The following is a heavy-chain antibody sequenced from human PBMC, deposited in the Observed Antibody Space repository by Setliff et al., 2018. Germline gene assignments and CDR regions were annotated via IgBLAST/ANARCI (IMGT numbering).Heavy chain of an antibody. J-gene: IGHJ3*01. CDR2: IYHSGSA. CDR1: GDSISSGDYF. CDR3: AREVGTSTSSDAFDV. D-gene: IGHD1-26*01. V-gene: IGHV4-30-4*08. Sequence: KPSETLSLTCTVSGDSISSGDYFWSWIRQPPGKGLEWIAYIYHSGSAYYNPSLKSRVTMSVDTSKNQFSLRLTSVTAADTAVYYCAREVGTSTSSDAFDVWGQGMMVTVSS.